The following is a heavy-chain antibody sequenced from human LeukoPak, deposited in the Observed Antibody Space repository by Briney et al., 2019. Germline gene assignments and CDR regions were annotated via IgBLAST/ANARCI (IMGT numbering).Heavy chain of an antibody. CDR3: AKHYYGSGSQKYYFDY. D-gene: IGHD3-10*01. Sequence: GGALRLSCAASGFLSSDYGMHGVRQARGKGVEGVSLVRNDGSDKYYADSVKGRFTVSRDNSKNTLYLQMNSLRPEDTAVYYCAKHYYGSGSQKYYFDYWGQGTLVTVSS. J-gene: IGHJ4*02. CDR1: GFLSSDYG. V-gene: IGHV3-30*02. CDR2: VRNDGSDK.